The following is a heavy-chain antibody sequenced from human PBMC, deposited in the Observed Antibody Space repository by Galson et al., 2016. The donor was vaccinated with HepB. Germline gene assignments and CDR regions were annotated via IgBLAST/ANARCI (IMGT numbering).Heavy chain of an antibody. CDR2: IRGTVYRGTR. CDR3: ARGPTVEGAKYYFDY. CDR1: GFTFGDDN. Sequence: ALRLSCPASGFTFGDDNMSWFRQAPGKGMEWVGFIRGTVYRGTREYAASVEGRFTTTRDDSKYIAYLPRNSLKSEDTAVYYYARGPTVEGAKYYFDYWGQGTLVTVSS. J-gene: IGHJ4*02. V-gene: IGHV3-49*03. D-gene: IGHD4-23*01.